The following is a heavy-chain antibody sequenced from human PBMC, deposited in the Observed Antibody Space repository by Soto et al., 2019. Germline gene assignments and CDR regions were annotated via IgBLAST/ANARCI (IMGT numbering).Heavy chain of an antibody. D-gene: IGHD3-22*01. Sequence: ASVKVSCKASGYTFTSYGISWVRQAPGQGLEWMGWISAYNGNTNYAQKRQGRVTMTTDTSTSTAYMELRSLRSDDTAVYYCARESYYGSSGYYPFKDGMDVWGQGTTVTVSS. CDR1: GYTFTSYG. J-gene: IGHJ6*02. V-gene: IGHV1-18*01. CDR2: ISAYNGNT. CDR3: ARESYYGSSGYYPFKDGMDV.